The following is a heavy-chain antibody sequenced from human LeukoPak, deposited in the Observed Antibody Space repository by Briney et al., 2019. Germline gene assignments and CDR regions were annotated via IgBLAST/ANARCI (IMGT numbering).Heavy chain of an antibody. J-gene: IGHJ4*02. CDR1: GFSFSSNA. D-gene: IGHD4-23*01. Sequence: GGSLRLSCAASGFSFSSNAMTWVRQAPGKGLEWVSVIPGTGDSTYYADSVKGRFTISRDNSRNTLFLQMNSLRPEDTAVYFCAKAARWNYFDHWGQGTLVTVSS. CDR2: IPGTGDST. CDR3: AKAARWNYFDH. V-gene: IGHV3-23*01.